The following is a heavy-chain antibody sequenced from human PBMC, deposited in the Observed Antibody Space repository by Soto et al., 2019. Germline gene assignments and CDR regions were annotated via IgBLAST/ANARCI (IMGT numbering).Heavy chain of an antibody. CDR3: ARDLEGGDSGAGDY. Sequence: QVQLVQSGAEVKKPGSSVKVSCKASGGTFSSYAISWVRQAPGQGLEWMGGIIPIFGTANYAQKFQGGVTITADESTSTAYTELSSLRSEDTAVYYCARDLEGGDSGAGDYWGQGTLVTVSS. CDR2: IIPIFGTA. V-gene: IGHV1-69*01. CDR1: GGTFSSYA. D-gene: IGHD2-21*02. J-gene: IGHJ4*02.